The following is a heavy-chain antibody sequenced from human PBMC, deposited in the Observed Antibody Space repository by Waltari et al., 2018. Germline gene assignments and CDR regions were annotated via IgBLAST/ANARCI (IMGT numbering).Heavy chain of an antibody. V-gene: IGHV1-2*04. CDR2: INPNSGGT. CDR3: ARGNYDFWSKDWFDP. D-gene: IGHD3-3*01. Sequence: QVQLVQSGAEVKKPGASVKVSCKASGYTFTGYYMHWVRQAPGQGLEWMGWINPNSGGTNYAEKCQGWVTMTRDTSISTAYMELSRLRSDDTAVYYCARGNYDFWSKDWFDPWGQGTLVTVSS. CDR1: GYTFTGYY. J-gene: IGHJ5*02.